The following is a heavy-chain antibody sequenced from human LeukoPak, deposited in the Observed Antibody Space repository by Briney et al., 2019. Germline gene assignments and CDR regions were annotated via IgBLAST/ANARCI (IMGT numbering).Heavy chain of an antibody. J-gene: IGHJ4*02. CDR3: AKREQQLAFVY. Sequence: GGSLRLSCAASGLTFSNYAMSWVRQAPGKGLEWVSAISGSGGGTYYADSVKGRFTISRDNSKNTLYLQMNSLRAEDTAVYYCAKREQQLAFVYWGQGALLTVSS. D-gene: IGHD6-13*01. CDR1: GLTFSNYA. CDR2: ISGSGGGT. V-gene: IGHV3-23*01.